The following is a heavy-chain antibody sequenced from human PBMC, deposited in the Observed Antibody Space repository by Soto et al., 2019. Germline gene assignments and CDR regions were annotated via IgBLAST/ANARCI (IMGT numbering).Heavy chain of an antibody. CDR3: AVHLRSNYDY. CDR1: GFSLTTSGVR. J-gene: IGHJ4*02. Sequence: QITLKESGPTLVKPTQTLTLTCTFSGFSLTTSGVRVGWVRQPPGKALGWLGSIYWDDGKRYSPSLKTRLSITKNSSKNQVVLTMTDMDPVDTATYSCAVHLRSNYDYWGQGTLVTVSS. V-gene: IGHV2-5*02. CDR2: IYWDDGK. D-gene: IGHD3-3*02.